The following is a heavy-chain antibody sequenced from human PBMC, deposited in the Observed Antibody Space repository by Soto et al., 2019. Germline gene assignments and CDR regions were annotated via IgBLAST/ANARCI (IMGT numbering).Heavy chain of an antibody. J-gene: IGHJ4*02. CDR1: GFTFSSYG. V-gene: IGHV3-30*18. Sequence: QVQLVESGGGVVQPGRSLRLSCAASGFTFSSYGMHWVRQAPGKGLEWVAVISYDGSNTYYADSVKGRITISRDNSKNTLYLQMNSLRAEDTAVYYCAKDGNVYSSGWYAPSLDYWGQGTLGTVSS. D-gene: IGHD6-19*01. CDR2: ISYDGSNT. CDR3: AKDGNVYSSGWYAPSLDY.